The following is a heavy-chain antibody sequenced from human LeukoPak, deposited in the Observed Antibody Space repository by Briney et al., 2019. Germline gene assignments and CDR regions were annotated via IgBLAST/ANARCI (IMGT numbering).Heavy chain of an antibody. J-gene: IGHJ6*03. CDR3: TRDIIASMVRGGYYMDV. D-gene: IGHD3-10*01. CDR1: GFTFSSYA. Sequence: PGGSLRLSCAASGFTFSSYAMSWVRQAPGKGLEWVGFIRSKAYGGTTEYAASVKGRFTISRDDSKSIAYLQMNSLKTEDTAVYYCTRDIIASMVRGGYYMDVWGKGTTVTVSS. CDR2: IRSKAYGGTT. V-gene: IGHV3-49*04.